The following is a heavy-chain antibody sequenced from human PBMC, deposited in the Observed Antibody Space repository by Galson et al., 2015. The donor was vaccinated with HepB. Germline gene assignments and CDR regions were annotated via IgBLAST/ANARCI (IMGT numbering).Heavy chain of an antibody. V-gene: IGHV1-3*01. J-gene: IGHJ6*02. D-gene: IGHD6-13*01. Sequence: SVKVSCKASGYTFTSYAMHWVRQAPGQRLEWMGWINAGNGNTKYSQKFQGRVTITRDTSASTAYMELSSLRSEDTAVYYCARDRAAGLAYYYYGMDVWGQGTTVTVSS. CDR3: ARDRAAGLAYYYYGMDV. CDR2: INAGNGNT. CDR1: GYTFTSYA.